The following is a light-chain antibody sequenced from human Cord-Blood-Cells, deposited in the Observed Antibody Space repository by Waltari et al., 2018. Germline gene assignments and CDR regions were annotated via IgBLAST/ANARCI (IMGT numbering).Light chain of an antibody. CDR2: GAS. J-gene: IGKJ5*01. V-gene: IGKV3-15*01. CDR1: QSVSSN. Sequence: EIVMTQSPATLSVSPGERASLSCRASQSVSSNLAWYQQKPGHAPRPLIYGASTRATGIPARFSGSGSGTEFTLTISSLQSEDFAVYYCQQYNNWPPITFGQGTRLEIK. CDR3: QQYNNWPPIT.